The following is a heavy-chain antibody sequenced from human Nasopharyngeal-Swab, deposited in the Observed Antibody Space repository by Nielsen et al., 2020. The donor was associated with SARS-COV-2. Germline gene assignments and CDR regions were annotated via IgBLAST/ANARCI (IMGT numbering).Heavy chain of an antibody. Sequence: GESLKISCAASGFTVSSYAMSWVRQAPGKGLEWVSAISGSGGSTYYADSVKGRFTISRDNSKNTLYLQMNSLRAEDTAVYYCARQDRVGAYSFDYWGQGTLVTVSS. CDR3: ARQDRVGAYSFDY. CDR1: GFTVSSYA. CDR2: ISGSGGST. V-gene: IGHV3-23*01. D-gene: IGHD1-26*01. J-gene: IGHJ4*02.